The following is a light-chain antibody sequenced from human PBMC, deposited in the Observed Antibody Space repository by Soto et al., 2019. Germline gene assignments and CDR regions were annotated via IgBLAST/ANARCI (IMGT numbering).Light chain of an antibody. CDR1: SSDVGGYNY. CDR3: SSYTGSTTLV. Sequence: QSALTQPASVSGSPGQSITISCTGTSSDVGGYNYVSWYQQHPGKAPKLFIFAVSNRPSGVSNRFSGSKSGNTASLTISGLQAEDEADYYCSSYTGSTTLVFXTGTKGTVL. J-gene: IGLJ1*01. V-gene: IGLV2-14*01. CDR2: AVS.